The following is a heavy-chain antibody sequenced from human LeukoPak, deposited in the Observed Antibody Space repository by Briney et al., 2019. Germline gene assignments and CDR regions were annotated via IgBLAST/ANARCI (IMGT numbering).Heavy chain of an antibody. V-gene: IGHV3-9*01. CDR3: ASRSSRDCSSASCRPFNY. D-gene: IGHD2-2*01. CDR2: ISWNSGSK. CDR1: GFTFDDYA. J-gene: IGHJ4*02. Sequence: SGRSLRLSCAASGFTFDDYAMHWVRQAPGKGLEWVSGISWNSGSKDYADSVKGRFTISRDNAKKSLYLQMNSLRAEDTALYYCASRSSRDCSSASCRPFNYWGQGTLVTVSS.